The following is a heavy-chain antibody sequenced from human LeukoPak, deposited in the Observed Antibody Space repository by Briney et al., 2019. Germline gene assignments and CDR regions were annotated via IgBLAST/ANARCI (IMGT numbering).Heavy chain of an antibody. D-gene: IGHD2-2*01. CDR3: ARDRTTVPAAPSSYGMDV. CDR2: IYYSGST. V-gene: IGHV4-59*01. J-gene: IGHJ6*02. Sequence: SETLSLTCTVSGGSISSYYWSWIRQPPGKGLEWIGYIYYSGSTNYNPSLKSQVTISVDTSKNQFSLKLSSVTAADTAVYYCARDRTTVPAAPSSYGMDVWGQGTTVTVSS. CDR1: GGSISSYY.